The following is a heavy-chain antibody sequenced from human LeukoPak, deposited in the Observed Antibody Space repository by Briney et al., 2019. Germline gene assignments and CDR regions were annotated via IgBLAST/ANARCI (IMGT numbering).Heavy chain of an antibody. J-gene: IGHJ4*02. Sequence: GGSLRLSCAASGFTFSSYSMNWVRQAPGKGLEWVSFISSSSSYIYYADSVKGRFTISRDNAKNSLYLQMNSLRAEDTAVYYCASDLVGATTNSIDYWGQGTLVTVSS. CDR3: ASDLVGATTNSIDY. CDR2: ISSSSSYI. CDR1: GFTFSSYS. D-gene: IGHD1-26*01. V-gene: IGHV3-21*01.